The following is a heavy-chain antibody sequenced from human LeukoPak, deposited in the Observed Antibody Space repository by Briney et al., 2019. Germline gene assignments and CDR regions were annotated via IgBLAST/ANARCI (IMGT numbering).Heavy chain of an antibody. Sequence: ASLKLSCKASGYTFTGYYMHWVRQASGHGLEWMGWINPNSGGTNYAQKFQGRVTMTRDTSISTAYMELSRLKSDDTAVDYCAREGPFRGWFDPWGQVNLVTVSS. CDR3: AREGPFRGWFDP. CDR2: INPNSGGT. V-gene: IGHV1-2*02. CDR1: GYTFTGYY. J-gene: IGHJ5*02. D-gene: IGHD5-24*01.